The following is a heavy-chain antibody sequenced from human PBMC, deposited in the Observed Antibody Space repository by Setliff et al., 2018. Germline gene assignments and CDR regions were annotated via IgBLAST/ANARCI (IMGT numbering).Heavy chain of an antibody. CDR1: GFTFSSSA. V-gene: IGHV3-64*02. CDR2: ISSDGVRT. D-gene: IGHD1-26*01. CDR3: ATWNGRSSDY. Sequence: GGSLRLSCAASGFTFSSSAMHWVRQAPGKGLQYVSAISSDGVRTYYVDSVKGRLTISRDNYKNTLNLQMGSLRAEDMAIYYCATWNGRSSDYWGQGTLVTVSS. J-gene: IGHJ4*02.